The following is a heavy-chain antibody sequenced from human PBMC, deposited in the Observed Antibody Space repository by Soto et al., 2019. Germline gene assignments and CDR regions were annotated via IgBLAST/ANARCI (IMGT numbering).Heavy chain of an antibody. CDR1: GYTFTDYY. J-gene: IGHJ6*02. D-gene: IGHD6-13*01. V-gene: IGHV1-2*02. Sequence: ASVKVSCKASGYTFTDYYMHWVRQAPGQGLEWMGWINPNSGGTNYAQKFQGRVTMTRDTSISTAYMELSRLRSDDTAVYYCARGRPLSSNWHYYYGMDVWGQGTTVIVSS. CDR3: ARGRPLSSNWHYYYGMDV. CDR2: INPNSGGT.